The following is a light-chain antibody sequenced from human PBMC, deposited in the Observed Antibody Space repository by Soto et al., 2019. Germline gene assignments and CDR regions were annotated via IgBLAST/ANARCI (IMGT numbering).Light chain of an antibody. CDR2: GVS. Sequence: EIVMTQSPATPSVSPGERATLSFRASQSVSSNLAWYQQKPGQAPRLLIWGVSNRATGIPARFSGSGSGTESTLTISSLQSEDFELYYCQQYNNWPITFGQGTRLEIK. V-gene: IGKV3D-15*01. J-gene: IGKJ5*01. CDR3: QQYNNWPIT. CDR1: QSVSSN.